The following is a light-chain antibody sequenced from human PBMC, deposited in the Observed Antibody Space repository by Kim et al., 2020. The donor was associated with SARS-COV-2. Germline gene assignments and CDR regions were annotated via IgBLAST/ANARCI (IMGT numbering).Light chain of an antibody. J-gene: IGLJ3*02. Sequence: SSELTQDPAVSVALGQTVSLTCQGDSLRNYYATWYQQRPGQAPTLVLYGKYDRPSGIPDRFSGSASGNTASLTITGAQAEDEAAYYCNSRDSSGDHVVFGGGTQLTVL. V-gene: IGLV3-19*01. CDR3: NSRDSSGDHVV. CDR2: GKY. CDR1: SLRNYY.